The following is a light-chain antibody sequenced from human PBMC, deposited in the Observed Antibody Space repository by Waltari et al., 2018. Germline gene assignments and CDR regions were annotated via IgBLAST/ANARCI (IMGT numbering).Light chain of an antibody. CDR2: GNN. J-gene: IGLJ2*01. Sequence: QSVLTQPPSVSGAPGQRITISCTGTSSNLGAGYDEHWYLQLPGTAPKLLILGNNNRPSGVPDRFSASKSDTSASLAITGLQAEDEADYYCQSYDSSLSGVIFGGGTKLTVL. V-gene: IGLV1-40*01. CDR1: SSNLGAGYD. CDR3: QSYDSSLSGVI.